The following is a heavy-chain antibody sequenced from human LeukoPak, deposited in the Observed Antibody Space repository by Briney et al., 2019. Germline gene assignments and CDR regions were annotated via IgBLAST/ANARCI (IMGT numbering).Heavy chain of an antibody. Sequence: SDTLSLTCTVSGDSISSYYWGWIRQPAGKGLEWIGRIHTSGSTYYSPSLKSRVTMSVDTSTNQFSLKLSSVTAADTAMYYCARVRLGRGLDYWGQGTLVTVSS. CDR1: GDSISSYY. D-gene: IGHD6-19*01. CDR3: ARVRLGRGLDY. J-gene: IGHJ4*02. CDR2: IHTSGST. V-gene: IGHV4-4*07.